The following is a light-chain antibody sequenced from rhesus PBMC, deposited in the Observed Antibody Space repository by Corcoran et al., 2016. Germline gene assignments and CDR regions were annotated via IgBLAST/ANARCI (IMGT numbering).Light chain of an antibody. CDR2: YGK. Sequence: ASQGISSYSNWFQQKPGKAPRLLFYYGKRFETGGPARFSGSGSGTEFTLTISSLPPADFATYYCQQYKSLPITFGPGTKLDIK. V-gene: IGKV1-32*01. J-gene: IGKJ3*01. CDR1: QGISSY. CDR3: QQYKSLPIT.